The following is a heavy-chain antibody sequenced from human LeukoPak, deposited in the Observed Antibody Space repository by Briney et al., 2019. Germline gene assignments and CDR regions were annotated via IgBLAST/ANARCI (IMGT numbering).Heavy chain of an antibody. CDR3: AGTTVRWFDP. CDR1: GDSISSVGYY. D-gene: IGHD4-11*01. CDR2: IYYNANT. Sequence: SGTLSLTCTVSGDSISSVGYYWSWIRQHPGKGLEWIGYIYYNANTYYSPSLKSRVTISVDTSKNQFSLKMTSVTAADTAVYYCAGTTVRWFDPWGQGTLVTVSS. V-gene: IGHV4-31*03. J-gene: IGHJ5*02.